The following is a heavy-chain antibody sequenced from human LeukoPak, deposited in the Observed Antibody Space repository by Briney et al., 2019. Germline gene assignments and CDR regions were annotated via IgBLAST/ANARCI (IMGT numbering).Heavy chain of an antibody. D-gene: IGHD4-23*01. V-gene: IGHV3-7*01. CDR3: ARDQLVLGIGGGTYDAFDI. CDR1: GFTFNNYW. J-gene: IGHJ3*02. Sequence: PGGSLRLSCEASGFTFNNYWMSWFRQAPGKGLEWVANIKQDESEKNYVDSVKGRFTISRDNVKNSLYLQMNSLRAEDTAVYYCARDQLVLGIGGGTYDAFDIWGQGTMVTVSS. CDR2: IKQDESEK.